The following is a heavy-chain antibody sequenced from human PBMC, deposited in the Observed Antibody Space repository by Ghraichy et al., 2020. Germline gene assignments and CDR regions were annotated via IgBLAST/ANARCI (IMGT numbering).Heavy chain of an antibody. D-gene: IGHD3-10*01. V-gene: IGHV4-39*01. CDR1: GGSISSSSYY. CDR2: IYYSGST. Sequence: SETLSLTCTVSGGSISSSSYYWGWIRQPPGKGLEWIGSIYYSGSTYYNPSLKSRVTISVDTSKNQFSLKLSSVTAADTAVYYCARKGWFGELLYGYNWFDPWGQGTLVTVSS. J-gene: IGHJ5*02. CDR3: ARKGWFGELLYGYNWFDP.